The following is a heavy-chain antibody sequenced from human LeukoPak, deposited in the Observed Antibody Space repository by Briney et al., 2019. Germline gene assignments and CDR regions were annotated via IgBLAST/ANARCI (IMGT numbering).Heavy chain of an antibody. CDR1: GFTFSSFA. CDR3: ARETPTFDY. CDR2: ISSSGSTT. Sequence: GGSLRLSCVDSGFTFSSFAMSWVRQAPGRGLEWVSTISSSGSTTYYIDSVKGRFTISRDNSRNTLYLQLNSLRGEDTAVYYCARETPTFDYWGQGTLVTVS. D-gene: IGHD4-23*01. V-gene: IGHV3-23*01. J-gene: IGHJ4*02.